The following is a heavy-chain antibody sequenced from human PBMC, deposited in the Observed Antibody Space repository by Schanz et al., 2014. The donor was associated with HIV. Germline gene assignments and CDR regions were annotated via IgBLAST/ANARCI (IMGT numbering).Heavy chain of an antibody. CDR1: GFTFDDYG. D-gene: IGHD1-26*01. CDR2: ISWNSGSI. J-gene: IGHJ3*02. Sequence: EVQLVESGGGVVRPGGSLRLSCAASGFTFDDYGMSWVRQAPGKGLEWVSGISWNSGSIGYADSVKGRFTISRDNAKNSLYLQMNSLRAEDTALYYCAKDMGSGSYETFDIWGQGTMVTVSS. CDR3: AKDMGSGSYETFDI. V-gene: IGHV3-20*04.